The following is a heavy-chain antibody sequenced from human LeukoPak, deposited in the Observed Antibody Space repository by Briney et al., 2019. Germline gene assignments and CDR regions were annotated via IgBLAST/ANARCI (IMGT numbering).Heavy chain of an antibody. CDR3: ARDNPFGAYGCFDY. D-gene: IGHD1-14*01. V-gene: IGHV1-46*01. Sequence: ASVKVSCKASGYIFTSYFMHWVRQAPGQGLEWMGLINPSGGSTRYAQKFQGRVTMTRDMSTSTVYMELSSLRSEDTAVYYCARDNPFGAYGCFDYWGQGTLVAVSS. CDR2: INPSGGST. J-gene: IGHJ4*02. CDR1: GYIFTSYF.